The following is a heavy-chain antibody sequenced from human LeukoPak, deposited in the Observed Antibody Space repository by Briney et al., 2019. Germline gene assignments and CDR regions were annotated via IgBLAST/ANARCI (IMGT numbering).Heavy chain of an antibody. V-gene: IGHV4-34*01. CDR3: ARTEDYGDYRYFDY. CDR1: GGSFSGYY. J-gene: IGHJ4*02. D-gene: IGHD4-17*01. Sequence: PSETLSLTCAVYGGSFSGYYWSWIRQPPGKGLEWIGEINHSGSTNYNPSLKSRVTISVDTSKNQFSLKLSSVTAADTAVYYCARTEDYGDYRYFDYWGQGTLVTVSS. CDR2: INHSGST.